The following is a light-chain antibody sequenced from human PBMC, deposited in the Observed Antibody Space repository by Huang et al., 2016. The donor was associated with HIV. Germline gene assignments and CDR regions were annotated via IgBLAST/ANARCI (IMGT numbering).Light chain of an antibody. V-gene: IGKV3-20*01. CDR2: GAS. Sequence: EIVLTQSPGTLSLSPGERATLSCRASQTVSNSYLAGYQQKPGQAPRVLIFGASTRATGVPDRFSGSGSGTDFTLTISRLEPEDFAVYYCQQRGDSPPWTFGQGTKVEIK. CDR1: QTVSNSY. CDR3: QQRGDSPPWT. J-gene: IGKJ1*01.